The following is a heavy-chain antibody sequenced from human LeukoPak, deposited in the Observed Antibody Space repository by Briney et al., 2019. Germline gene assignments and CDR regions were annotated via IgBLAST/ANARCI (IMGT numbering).Heavy chain of an antibody. CDR2: ISGSGGDT. CDR1: GFTFNNYV. D-gene: IGHD4-17*01. Sequence: GGSLRLSCAASGFTFNNYVMSWVRQAPGKGLEWVSGISGSGGDTYYADSVKGRSTISRDNSKNTLSLQMSSLRTEDSAIYYCAKVFRSGDLFVSDSWGQGTLVTVSS. CDR3: AKVFRSGDLFVSDS. J-gene: IGHJ4*02. V-gene: IGHV3-23*01.